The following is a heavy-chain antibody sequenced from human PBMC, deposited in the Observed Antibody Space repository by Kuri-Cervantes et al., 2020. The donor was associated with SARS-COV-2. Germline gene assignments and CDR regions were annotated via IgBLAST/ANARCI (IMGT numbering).Heavy chain of an antibody. V-gene: IGHV3-20*04. CDR2: INWKGGST. D-gene: IGHD3-3*01. CDR1: GFTFSSYW. J-gene: IGHJ5*02. CDR3: ARDRIEDFWSGPMNWLDP. Sequence: GESLKISCAASGFTFSSYWMHWVRQAPGKGLELVSGINWKGGSTGYADSVKGRFTISRDNAKNSLYLQMNSLRAEDTALYYCARDRIEDFWSGPMNWLDPWGQGTLVTVSS.